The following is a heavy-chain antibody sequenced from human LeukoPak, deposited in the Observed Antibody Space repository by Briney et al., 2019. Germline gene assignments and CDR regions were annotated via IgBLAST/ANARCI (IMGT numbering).Heavy chain of an antibody. CDR2: ISDSGANK. D-gene: IGHD1-26*01. CDR1: GFTFSTYA. J-gene: IGHJ6*02. V-gene: IGHV3-23*01. Sequence: GGSLRLSCAASGFTFSTYAMTWVRQAPGKGLEWVSLISDSGANKHYANSVKGRFTISRDNSKNTVSLQMNSLRAEDTAVYYCAKDVRVGGGGMDVWGQGTPVTVSS. CDR3: AKDVRVGGGGMDV.